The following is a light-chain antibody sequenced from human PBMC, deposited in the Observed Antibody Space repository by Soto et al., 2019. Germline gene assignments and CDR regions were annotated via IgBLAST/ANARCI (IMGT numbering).Light chain of an antibody. CDR1: SSNIGAGYD. V-gene: IGLV1-40*01. Sequence: QSVLTLPPSVSGAPGQRVTISCTGSSSNIGAGYDVQWYQQLPGTAPKLLIYGNINRPSGVPDRFSGSKSGTSASLAITGLQSEDEADYHCQSYDSSLSGWVFGGGTKLTVL. CDR3: QSYDSSLSGWV. CDR2: GNI. J-gene: IGLJ3*02.